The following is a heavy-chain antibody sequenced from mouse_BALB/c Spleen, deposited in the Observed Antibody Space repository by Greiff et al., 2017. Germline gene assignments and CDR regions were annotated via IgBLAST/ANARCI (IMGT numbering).Heavy chain of an antibody. Sequence: EVQRVESGGGLVKPGGSLKLSCAASGFAFSSYDMSWVRQTPEKRLEWVAYISSGGGSTYYPDTVKGRFTISRDNAKNTLYLQMSSLKSEDTAMYYCARPITTVVAPFAYWGQGTLVTVSA. J-gene: IGHJ3*01. CDR3: ARPITTVVAPFAY. CDR2: ISSGGGST. D-gene: IGHD1-1*01. V-gene: IGHV5-12-1*01. CDR1: GFAFSSYD.